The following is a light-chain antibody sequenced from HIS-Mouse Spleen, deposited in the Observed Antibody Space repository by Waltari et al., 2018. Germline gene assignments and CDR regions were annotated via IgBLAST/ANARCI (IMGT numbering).Light chain of an antibody. V-gene: IGLV2-8*01. Sequence: QSALTQPPSASGSPGQSVTISCTGTSSYVGGSNYVSWYQQHPGKAPKLMIYEVSKRPSGVPDRFSGSKSGNTASLTVSGLQAEDEADYYCSSYAGSKVFGGGTKLTVL. CDR2: EVS. CDR3: SSYAGSKV. J-gene: IGLJ3*02. CDR1: SSYVGGSNY.